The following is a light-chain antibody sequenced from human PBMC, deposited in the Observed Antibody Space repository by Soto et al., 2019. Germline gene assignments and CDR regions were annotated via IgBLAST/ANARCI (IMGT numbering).Light chain of an antibody. CDR1: SSNIGSGYD. Sequence: QSVLTQPHSVSGAPGQRVTISCTGSSSNIGSGYDVHWYQQFPGTAPKLIIYGNSNRPSGVPDRFSGSKSGTAASLAITGLQAEDEADYYCQSYDSSLSGGVFGGVTKVTVL. V-gene: IGLV1-40*01. J-gene: IGLJ2*01. CDR2: GNS. CDR3: QSYDSSLSGGV.